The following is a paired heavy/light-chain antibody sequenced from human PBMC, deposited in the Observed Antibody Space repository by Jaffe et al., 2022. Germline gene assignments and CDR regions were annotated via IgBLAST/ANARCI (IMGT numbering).Heavy chain of an antibody. J-gene: IGHJ4*02. CDR3: AKDPADILGYCTGGECYISQFQPYFDY. Sequence: EVQLLESGGGLVQPGGSLRLSCGASGFTFNTYAMSWVRQAPGKGLEWVSVISSGGGSTYYADSVKGRFTISRDNSKNTLYLQMSSLRVDDTAVYYCAKDPADILGYCTGGECYISQFQPYFDYWGQGTLVSVSS. D-gene: IGHD2-8*02. V-gene: IGHV3-23*01. CDR1: GFTFNTYA. CDR2: ISSGGGST.
Light chain of an antibody. J-gene: IGLJ2*01. V-gene: IGLV3-25*03. CDR2: KDT. CDR3: QSADSSDTYRVV. Sequence: SYDLTQPPSVSVSPGQTARITCSGDALSKQYAYWYQQKPGQAPILVIYKDTERPSGIPERFSGSNSGTTVTLTISGVQAEDEADYYCQSADSSDTYRVVFGGGTKLTVL. CDR1: ALSKQY.